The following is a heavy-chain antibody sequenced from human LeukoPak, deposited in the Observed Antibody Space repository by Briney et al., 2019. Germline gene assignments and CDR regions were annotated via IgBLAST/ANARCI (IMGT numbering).Heavy chain of an antibody. V-gene: IGHV4-31*03. Sequence: SSETLSLTCTVSGGSVSSGSYYWSWIRQPPGKGLEWIGYIYYSGSTYYNPSLKSRVTISVDTSKNQFSLKLSSVTAADTAVYYCARDIASGMDVWGQGTTVTVSS. D-gene: IGHD5/OR15-5a*01. CDR3: ARDIASGMDV. CDR1: GGSVSSGSYY. CDR2: IYYSGST. J-gene: IGHJ6*02.